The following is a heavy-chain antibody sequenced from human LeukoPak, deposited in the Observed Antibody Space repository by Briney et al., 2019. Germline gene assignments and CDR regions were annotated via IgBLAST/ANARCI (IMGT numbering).Heavy chain of an antibody. CDR3: ARDADYTALSVFDI. J-gene: IGHJ3*02. Sequence: PSETLSLTCTVSGGSISSYYWSWIRQPPGKGLEWIGYIYYSGSTNYNPSLKSRVTISVDTSKNQFSLKLSSVTAADTAVYYCARDADYTALSVFDIWGQGTMVTVSS. CDR2: IYYSGST. CDR1: GGSISSYY. D-gene: IGHD4-11*01. V-gene: IGHV4-59*01.